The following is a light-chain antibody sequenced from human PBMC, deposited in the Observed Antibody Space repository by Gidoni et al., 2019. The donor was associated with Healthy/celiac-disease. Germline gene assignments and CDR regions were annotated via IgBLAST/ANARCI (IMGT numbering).Light chain of an antibody. V-gene: IGKV1-5*03. CDR2: KAS. CDR1: QSISSW. CDR3: QQYNSYTYT. J-gene: IGKJ2*01. Sequence: DIQMTQPPSTLSASVGDRVTITCRASQSISSWLAWYQHKPGKAPKLLIYKASSLESGVPSRFSGSGSGTEFTLTISSLQPDDFATYYCQQYNSYTYTFGQGTKLEIK.